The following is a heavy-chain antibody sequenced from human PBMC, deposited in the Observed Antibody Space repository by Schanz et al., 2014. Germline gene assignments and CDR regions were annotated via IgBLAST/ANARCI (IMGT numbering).Heavy chain of an antibody. CDR2: INTNTANP. J-gene: IGHJ3*02. CDR3: AFDRDDAYDI. D-gene: IGHD3-9*01. Sequence: QVQLVQSGSELKKPGASVKVSCKASGYTFAMYDMNWVRQAPGQGLEWMGWINTNTANPTYAQGFTGRFVYTLDASVTTAYLEISSLISEDTAVYYCAFDRDDAYDIWGQGTTVTVSS. CDR1: GYTFAMYD. V-gene: IGHV7-4-1*02.